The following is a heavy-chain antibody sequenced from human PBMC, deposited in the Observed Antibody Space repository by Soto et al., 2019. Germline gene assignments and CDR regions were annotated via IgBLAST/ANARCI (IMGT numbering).Heavy chain of an antibody. V-gene: IGHV3-30*04. Sequence: QVQLVESGGGVVQPGRSLRLSCAASGFSFSDYAMHWVRQAPGRGLEWVAIISYDGKTEYYADFVRGRFTVSRDSSNNTVSLEMNNVRTEDTAVYYCARVFSSEMIDYLGQGTLVSVSS. CDR1: GFSFSDYA. CDR2: ISYDGKTE. J-gene: IGHJ4*02. D-gene: IGHD3-3*01. CDR3: ARVFSSEMIDY.